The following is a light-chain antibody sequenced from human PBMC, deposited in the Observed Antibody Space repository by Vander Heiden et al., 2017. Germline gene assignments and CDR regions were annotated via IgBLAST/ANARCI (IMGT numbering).Light chain of an antibody. CDR3: QHRSNWPIFT. J-gene: IGKJ3*01. CDR2: DAS. Sequence: EIVLTQSAATLSLSPGERATLSCRASQSVSSYLAWYQQKPGQAPRLLIYDASNRATGIPAMFSGNGSGTDFTLTMSCLEPEDFAVYYCQHRSNWPIFTFGPGTKVDIK. CDR1: QSVSSY. V-gene: IGKV3-11*01.